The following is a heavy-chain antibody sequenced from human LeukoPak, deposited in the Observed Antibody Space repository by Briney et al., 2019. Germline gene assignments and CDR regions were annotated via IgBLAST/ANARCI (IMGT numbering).Heavy chain of an antibody. CDR3: AREGDDILTGYYTMYYFDY. Sequence: ASVKVSCKASGYTFTRYDINWVRQATGQGLEWMGWMNPNSGNTGYAQKFQGRVTMTRNTSISTAYMELSSLRSEDTAVYYCAREGDDILTGYYTMYYFDYWGQGTLVTVSS. CDR1: GYTFTRYD. D-gene: IGHD3-9*01. V-gene: IGHV1-8*01. J-gene: IGHJ4*02. CDR2: MNPNSGNT.